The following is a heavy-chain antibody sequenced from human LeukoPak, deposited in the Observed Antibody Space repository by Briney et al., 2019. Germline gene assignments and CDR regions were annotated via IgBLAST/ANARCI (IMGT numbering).Heavy chain of an antibody. V-gene: IGHV3-23*01. Sequence: PGGSLRLSCTVSGFTSRGFAMNWVRQVQGGGLEWVAVVSGSGGRTHYADSVKGRFSISRDNSKNTVALQMTSLRAEDTAVYYCARNRGDEVVVNYFDVWGQGTLVTVSS. CDR3: ARNRGDEVVVNYFDV. D-gene: IGHD2-21*01. CDR2: VSGSGGRT. J-gene: IGHJ4*02. CDR1: GFTSRGFA.